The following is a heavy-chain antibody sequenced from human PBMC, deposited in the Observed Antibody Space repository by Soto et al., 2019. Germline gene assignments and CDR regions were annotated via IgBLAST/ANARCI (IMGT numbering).Heavy chain of an antibody. V-gene: IGHV3-21*01. CDR1: GFTFSSYS. Sequence: PGGSLRLSCAASGFTFSSYSMNWVRQAPGKGLEWVSSISSSSSYIYYADSVKGRFTISRDNAKNSLYLQMNSLRAEDTAVYYCAREGGDGYQGNYYYYGMDVWGQGTTVTVSS. J-gene: IGHJ6*02. CDR2: ISSSSSYI. D-gene: IGHD5-12*01. CDR3: AREGGDGYQGNYYYYGMDV.